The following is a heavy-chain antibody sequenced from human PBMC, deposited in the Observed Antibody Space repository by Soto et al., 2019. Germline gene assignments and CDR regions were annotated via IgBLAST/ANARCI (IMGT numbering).Heavy chain of an antibody. D-gene: IGHD3-9*01. V-gene: IGHV3-13*01. CDR3: ARGDWDYYYGMDV. CDR1: GFTFSSYD. CDR2: IGTAGDT. J-gene: IGHJ6*02. Sequence: EVQLVESGGGLVHPGGSLRLSCAASGFTFSSYDMHWVRQATGKGLEWVSAIGTAGDTYYPGSVKGRFTISRENAKNSLYLQMNSLRAEDTAVYYCARGDWDYYYGMDVWGQGTTVTVSS.